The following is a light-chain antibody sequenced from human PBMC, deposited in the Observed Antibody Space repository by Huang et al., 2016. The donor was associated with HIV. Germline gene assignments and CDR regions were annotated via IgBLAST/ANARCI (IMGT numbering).Light chain of an antibody. CDR3: QERIHWPRLT. Sequence: EIVLTQSPPTLSLSPGERATPSCRARQNVTASLAWFRQKPGQAPSLLIYRAANRATGTPARFSGSGSGTDFTLTISSLEPEDFAIYYCQERIHWPRLTFGGGTKVEIK. CDR1: QNVTAS. V-gene: IGKV3-11*01. CDR2: RAA. J-gene: IGKJ4*01.